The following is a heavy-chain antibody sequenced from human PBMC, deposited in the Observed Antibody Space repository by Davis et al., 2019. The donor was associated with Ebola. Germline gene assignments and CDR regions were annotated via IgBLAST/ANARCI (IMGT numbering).Heavy chain of an antibody. CDR1: GGSFSGYY. V-gene: IGHV4-34*01. CDR2: INHSGST. D-gene: IGHD4-17*01. CDR3: ARAGALRGWFDP. Sequence: SETLSLTCAVYGGSFSGYYWSWIRQPPGKGLEWIGEINHSGSTNYNPSLKSRVTISVDTSKNQFSLKLSSVTAADTAMYYCARAGALRGWFDPWGQGTLVTVSS. J-gene: IGHJ5*02.